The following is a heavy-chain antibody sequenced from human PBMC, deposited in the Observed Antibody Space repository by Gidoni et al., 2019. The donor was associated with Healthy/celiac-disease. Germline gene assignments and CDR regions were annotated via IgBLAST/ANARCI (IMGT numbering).Heavy chain of an antibody. D-gene: IGHD3-22*01. Sequence: EVQLVESGGGLVKPGGSLRLSCAASGFPFRSYSMNWVRQAPGKGLEWVSSISSSSSYIYYADSVKGRFTISRDNAKNSLYLQMNSLRAEDTAVYYCARDRGEKSSGLIGYWGQGTLVTVSS. CDR1: GFPFRSYS. V-gene: IGHV3-21*01. J-gene: IGHJ4*02. CDR2: ISSSSSYI. CDR3: ARDRGEKSSGLIGY.